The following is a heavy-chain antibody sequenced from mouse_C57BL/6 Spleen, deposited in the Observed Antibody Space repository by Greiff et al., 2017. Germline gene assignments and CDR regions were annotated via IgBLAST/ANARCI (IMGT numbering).Heavy chain of an antibody. CDR2: MYPGDGDT. V-gene: IGHV1-82*01. D-gene: IGHD2-1*01. J-gene: IGHJ2*01. Sequence: QVQLKQSGPELVKPGASVKISCKASGYAFSSSWMNWVKQRPGKGLEWIGRMYPGDGDTNYNGKFKGKATLTADKSSSTAYMQLSSLTSEDSAVYFCAREDYGNYVGYWGQGTTLTVSS. CDR1: GYAFSSSW. CDR3: AREDYGNYVGY.